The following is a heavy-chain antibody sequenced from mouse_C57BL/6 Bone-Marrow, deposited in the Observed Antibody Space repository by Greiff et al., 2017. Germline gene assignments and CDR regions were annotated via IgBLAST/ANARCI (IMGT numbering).Heavy chain of an antibody. CDR3: ARDNYYGSSYDWYFDV. Sequence: QVQLQQSGAELARPGASVKMSCKASGYTFTSYTMHWVKQRPGQGLEWIGNIYPSDSETHYNQKFKDKATLTVDKSSSTAYMQLSSLTSEDSAVYYCARDNYYGSSYDWYFDVWGTGTTVTVSS. CDR1: GYTFTSYT. CDR2: IYPSDSET. J-gene: IGHJ1*03. V-gene: IGHV1-61*01. D-gene: IGHD1-1*01.